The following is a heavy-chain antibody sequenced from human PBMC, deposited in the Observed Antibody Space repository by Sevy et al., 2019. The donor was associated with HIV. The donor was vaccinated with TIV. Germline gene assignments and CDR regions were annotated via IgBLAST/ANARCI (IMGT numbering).Heavy chain of an antibody. J-gene: IGHJ4*02. V-gene: IGHV1-24*01. D-gene: IGHD3-22*01. CDR3: ATTKDYYDSSGYPFYS. CDR2: FDPEDGDPEDGKT. Sequence: ASVKISCKVSGYTLTKLSMHWVRQTPGKGLEWMTTFDPEDGDPEDGKTIYAQKFLGRVTMTEDTSTDTAYMELSSLRSEDTAVYYCATTKDYYDSSGYPFYSWGQGTLVTVSS. CDR1: GYTLTKLS.